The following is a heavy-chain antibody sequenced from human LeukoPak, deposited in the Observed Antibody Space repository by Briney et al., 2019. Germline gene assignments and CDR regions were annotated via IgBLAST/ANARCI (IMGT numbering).Heavy chain of an antibody. J-gene: IGHJ4*02. V-gene: IGHV3-9*01. CDR2: ISWNSGSI. CDR1: GFTFDDYA. D-gene: IGHD6-13*01. CDR3: AKEFLNSSSWYS. Sequence: GGSLRLSCAASGFTFDDYAMHWVRQAPGKGLEWVSGISWNSGSIGCADSVKGRFTISRDNAKNSLYLQMNSLRAEDTALYYCAKEFLNSSSWYSWGQGTLVTVSS.